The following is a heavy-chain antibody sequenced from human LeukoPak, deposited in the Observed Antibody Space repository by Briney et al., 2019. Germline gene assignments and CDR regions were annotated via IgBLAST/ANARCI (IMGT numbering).Heavy chain of an antibody. CDR1: GGSISSSSYY. V-gene: IGHV4-39*03. Sequence: PSETLSLTCTVSGGSISSSSYYWGWIRQPPGKGLEWIGSIYYSGSTYYNPSLKSRVTISVDTSKNQFSLKLSSVTATDTAVYYCSTSYYYYYYYMDVWGKGTTVTVSS. CDR2: IYYSGST. J-gene: IGHJ6*03. D-gene: IGHD1-1*01. CDR3: STSYYYYYYYMDV.